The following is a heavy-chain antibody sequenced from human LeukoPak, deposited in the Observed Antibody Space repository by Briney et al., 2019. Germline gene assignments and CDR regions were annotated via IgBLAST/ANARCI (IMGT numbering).Heavy chain of an antibody. CDR3: ARDGENPHYDY. Sequence: SETLSLTCAVYGGSFSGYYWSWIRQPPGKGREWIGEINHSGSTNYNPSLKSRVTISVDTSKNQFSLKLSSVTAADTAVYYCARDGENPHYDYWGQGTLVTVSS. CDR2: INHSGST. CDR1: GGSFSGYY. V-gene: IGHV4-34*01. J-gene: IGHJ4*02. D-gene: IGHD3-10*01.